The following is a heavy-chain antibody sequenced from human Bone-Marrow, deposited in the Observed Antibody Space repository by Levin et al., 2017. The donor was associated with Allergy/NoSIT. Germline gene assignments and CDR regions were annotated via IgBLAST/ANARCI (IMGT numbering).Heavy chain of an antibody. CDR3: ATHGRWLALGRYDT. V-gene: IGHV5-51*01. D-gene: IGHD5-24*01. CDR2: VNPADSDT. CDR1: GYSFTDYW. J-gene: IGHJ5*02. Sequence: GESLKISCVTSGYSFTDYWIGWVRHLPGKGLEWVGIVNPADSDTRYSPSFEGHVTISADKSINTAYLQWDSLRASDTAMYYCATHGRWLALGRYDTWGQGNLVTVSS.